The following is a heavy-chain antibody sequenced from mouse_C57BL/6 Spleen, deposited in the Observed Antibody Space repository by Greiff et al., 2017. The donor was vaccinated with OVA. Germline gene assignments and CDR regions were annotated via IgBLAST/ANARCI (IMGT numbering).Heavy chain of an antibody. D-gene: IGHD1-1*01. CDR1: GYTFTSYW. J-gene: IGHJ2*01. CDR3: ARSPITTVVATTGTYYFDY. V-gene: IGHV1-7*01. CDR2: INPSSGYT. Sequence: QVQLKQSGAELAKPGASVKLSCKASGYTFTSYWMHWVTQRPGQGLEWIGYINPSSGYTKYNQKFKDKATLTADKSSSTAYMQLSSLTYEDSAVYYCARSPITTVVATTGTYYFDYWGQGTTLTVSS.